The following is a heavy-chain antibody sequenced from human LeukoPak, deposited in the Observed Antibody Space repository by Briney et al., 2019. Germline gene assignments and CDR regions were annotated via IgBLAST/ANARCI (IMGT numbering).Heavy chain of an antibody. V-gene: IGHV3-23*01. CDR2: ISGSGGST. J-gene: IGHJ6*02. D-gene: IGHD3-3*01. Sequence: PGGSLRLSCAASGFTFSSYAMSWVRQAPGKGLEWVSAISGSGGSTYYADSVKGRFTISRDNSKNTLYLQMNSLRAEDTAVYYCAKDGVLNDCWSGPLRYYYGMDVWGQGTTVTVSS. CDR1: GFTFSSYA. CDR3: AKDGVLNDCWSGPLRYYYGMDV.